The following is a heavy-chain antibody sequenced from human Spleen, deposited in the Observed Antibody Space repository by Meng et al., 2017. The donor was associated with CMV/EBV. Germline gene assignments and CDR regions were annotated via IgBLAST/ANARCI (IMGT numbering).Heavy chain of an antibody. CDR3: AKEGSGDKPLDY. CDR1: GFTFSTYG. D-gene: IGHD4-17*01. Sequence: GESLKISCAASGFTFSTYGMHWVRQAPGKGLEWVALIWYDGSNTYYADSVKGRFTISRDNSKNTVYLQMNSLRAEDTAVYYCAKEGSGDKPLDYWGQGTLVTVSS. CDR2: IWYDGSNT. V-gene: IGHV3-33*06. J-gene: IGHJ4*02.